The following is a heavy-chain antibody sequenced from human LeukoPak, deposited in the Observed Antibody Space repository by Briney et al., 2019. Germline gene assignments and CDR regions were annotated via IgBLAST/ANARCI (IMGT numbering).Heavy chain of an antibody. CDR1: GFTFSNAW. CDR2: IKSKSDGGTT. J-gene: IGHJ4*02. D-gene: IGHD3-16*02. V-gene: IGHV3-15*07. CDR3: TTGRTRAFGGVIVPFDY. Sequence: GGSLRLSCAASGFTFSNAWMNWVRQAPGKGLEWVGLIKSKSDGGTTDYAAPVKGRLNISRDDSKNTLYLQVNSLKTEDAAVYYCTTGRTRAFGGVIVPFDYWGQGTLVTVSS.